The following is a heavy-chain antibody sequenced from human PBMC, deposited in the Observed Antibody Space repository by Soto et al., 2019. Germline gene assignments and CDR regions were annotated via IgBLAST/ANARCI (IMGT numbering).Heavy chain of an antibody. Sequence: SETLSLTCAVYGGSFSGYYWSWIRQPPGKGLEWIGEINHSGSTNYNPSLKSRVTISVDTSKNQFSLKLSSVTAADTAVYYCARVRITMVRRTPYYYYMDVWGKGTTVTVSS. CDR2: INHSGST. V-gene: IGHV4-34*01. CDR1: GGSFSGYY. J-gene: IGHJ6*03. CDR3: ARVRITMVRRTPYYYYMDV. D-gene: IGHD3-10*01.